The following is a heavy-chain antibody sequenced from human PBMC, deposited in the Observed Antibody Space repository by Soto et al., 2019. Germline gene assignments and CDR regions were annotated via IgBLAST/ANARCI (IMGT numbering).Heavy chain of an antibody. CDR1: GFTFSSYS. V-gene: IGHV3-21*01. Sequence: EVQLVESGGGLVKPGGSLRLSCAASGFTFSSYSMNWVRQAPGKGLEWVSSISSSSSYIYYADSVKGRFTISRDNAKNSLYLQMNSLRAEDTAVYYCARADSSGWYGEDYWGQGTLVTVSS. CDR3: ARADSSGWYGEDY. CDR2: ISSSSSYI. J-gene: IGHJ4*02. D-gene: IGHD6-19*01.